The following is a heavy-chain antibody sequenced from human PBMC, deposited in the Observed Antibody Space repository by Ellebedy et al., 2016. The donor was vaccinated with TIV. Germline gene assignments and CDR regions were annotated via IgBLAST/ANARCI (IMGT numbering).Heavy chain of an antibody. CDR1: GGTFSSHA. J-gene: IGHJ2*01. Sequence: ASVKVSCXSSGGTFSSHAFTWVRLAPGQGLEWVGGIIPLYGAAHYAQNFNGRVTITADESTSTLYMELSSLTSDDTAVYYCARRDGYPTYWYFDLWGPGTLVTVSS. V-gene: IGHV1-69*13. CDR2: IIPLYGAA. D-gene: IGHD5-24*01. CDR3: ARRDGYPTYWYFDL.